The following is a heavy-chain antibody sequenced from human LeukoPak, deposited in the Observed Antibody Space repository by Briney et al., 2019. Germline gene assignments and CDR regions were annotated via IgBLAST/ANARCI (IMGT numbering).Heavy chain of an antibody. CDR1: GFTFNTYD. J-gene: IGHJ5*02. V-gene: IGHV3-13*01. CDR2: IGLVGDT. Sequence: GGSLRPSCAASGFTFNTYDMHWVRQSTGKGLEWVSGIGLVGDTYYAGSVKGRFTISRENAKNSLYLQMHSLRAGDTAVYYCARGGYGDYVAWFDPWGQGTLVTVSS. D-gene: IGHD4-17*01. CDR3: ARGGYGDYVAWFDP.